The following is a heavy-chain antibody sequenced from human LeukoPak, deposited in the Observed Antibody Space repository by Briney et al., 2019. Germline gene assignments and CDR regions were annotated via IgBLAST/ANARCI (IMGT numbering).Heavy chain of an antibody. CDR1: GGSISSYY. D-gene: IGHD1-26*01. V-gene: IGHV4-59*08. CDR2: IYYSGST. J-gene: IGHJ4*02. Sequence: PSETLSLTCTVSGGSISSYYWSWIRQPPGKGLEWIGYIYYSGSTNYNPSLKSRVTISVDTSKNQFSLKLSSVTAAHTAVYYCATGGARGYWGQGTLVTVSS. CDR3: ATGGARGY.